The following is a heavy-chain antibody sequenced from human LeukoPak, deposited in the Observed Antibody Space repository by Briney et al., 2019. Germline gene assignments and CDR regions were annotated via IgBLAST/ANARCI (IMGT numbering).Heavy chain of an antibody. CDR2: INHSGST. CDR1: GGSFSGYY. CDR3: AGREEYAAAYDY. V-gene: IGHV4-34*01. J-gene: IGHJ4*02. D-gene: IGHD2-8*01. Sequence: PSETLSLTCAVYGGSFSGYYWSWIRQPPGKGLEWIGEINHSGSTNYNPSLKSRVTISVDTSKNQFSLKLSSVTAADTAVYYCAGREEYAAAYDYWGQGTLVTVSS.